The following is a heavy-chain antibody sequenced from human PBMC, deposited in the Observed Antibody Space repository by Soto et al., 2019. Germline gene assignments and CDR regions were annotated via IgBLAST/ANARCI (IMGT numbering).Heavy chain of an antibody. V-gene: IGHV4-61*01. D-gene: IGHD3-10*01. Sequence: SKTLSLTCTVAGGCVSSGSYYWSWIRQPPGKGLEWIGYIYYSGSTNYNPSLKSRVTISVDTSKNQFSLKLSSVTAADTAVYYWERADYYGSGNNWGQGTLVTASS. CDR3: ERADYYGSGNN. CDR1: GGCVSSGSYY. J-gene: IGHJ4*02. CDR2: IYYSGST.